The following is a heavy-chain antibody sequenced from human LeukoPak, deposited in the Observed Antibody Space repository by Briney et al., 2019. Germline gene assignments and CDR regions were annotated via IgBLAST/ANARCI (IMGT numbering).Heavy chain of an antibody. CDR3: AKDTPLMVRGVKGWFDP. V-gene: IGHV7-4-1*02. J-gene: IGHJ5*02. CDR1: GYTFTSYA. CDR2: INTNTGNP. Sequence: ASVKVSCKASGYTFTSYAMNWVRQAPGQGLEWMGWINTNTGNPTYAQGFTGRFVFSLDTSVSTAYLQISSLKAEDTAVYYCAKDTPLMVRGVKGWFDPWGQGTLVTVSS. D-gene: IGHD3-10*01.